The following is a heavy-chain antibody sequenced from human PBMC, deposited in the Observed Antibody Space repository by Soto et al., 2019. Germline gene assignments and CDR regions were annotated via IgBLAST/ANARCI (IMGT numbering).Heavy chain of an antibody. CDR3: ARDQPGYSYGYGLGY. V-gene: IGHV3-21*01. CDR2: ISSSSTYI. D-gene: IGHD5-18*01. J-gene: IGHJ4*02. CDR1: GFTFSTYS. Sequence: GGSLRLSCAASGFTFSTYSMNWVRQAPGKGLEWVSSISSSSTYIYYADSVKGRFTISRDNAKNSLYLQMNSLRAEDTAVYYCARDQPGYSYGYGLGYWGQGTLVTVSS.